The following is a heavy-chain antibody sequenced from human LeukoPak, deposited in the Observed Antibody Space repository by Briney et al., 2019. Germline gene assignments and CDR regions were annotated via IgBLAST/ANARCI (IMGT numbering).Heavy chain of an antibody. J-gene: IGHJ4*02. D-gene: IGHD3-22*01. CDR1: GGSVSSNDYY. CDR3: ARIRSYYDSGYYPYYIDY. V-gene: IGHV4-39*07. CDR2: IHYSGST. Sequence: SETLSLTCTISGGSVSSNDYYWGWIRQPPGRGLEWIGTIHYSGSTYYKASLKSRVTISIDTSKKQFSLTLSSVTAADTAVYYCARIRSYYDSGYYPYYIDYWGQGILVTVSS.